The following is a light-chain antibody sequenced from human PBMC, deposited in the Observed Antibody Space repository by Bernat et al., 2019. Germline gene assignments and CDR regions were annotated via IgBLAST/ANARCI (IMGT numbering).Light chain of an antibody. J-gene: IGKJ2*01. CDR2: RVS. CDR1: QSLMHSYGNTY. Sequence: DAVLTQSPLSLPVTLGQPASISCRSSQSLMHSYGNTYLNWFHQRPGQSPRRLIYRVSYRDSGVPDRFSGSGSGTDFTLEISRVEAEDVGIYYGMQGSHWPHTFGQGTKLEIK. V-gene: IGKV2-30*02. CDR3: MQGSHWPHT.